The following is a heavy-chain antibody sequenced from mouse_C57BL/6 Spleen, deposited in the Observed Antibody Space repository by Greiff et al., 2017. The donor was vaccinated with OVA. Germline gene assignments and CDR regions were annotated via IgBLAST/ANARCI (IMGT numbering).Heavy chain of an antibody. CDR2: IYPGDGDT. J-gene: IGHJ1*03. CDR1: GYAFSSSW. CDR3: ARWGRYFDD. V-gene: IGHV1-82*01. Sequence: VQLQQSGPELVKPGASVKISCKASGYAFSSSWMNWVKQRPGKGLEWIGRIYPGDGDTNYNGKFKGKATLTADKSSSTAYMQLSSLTSEDSAVYFCARWGRYFDDWGTGTTVTVSS.